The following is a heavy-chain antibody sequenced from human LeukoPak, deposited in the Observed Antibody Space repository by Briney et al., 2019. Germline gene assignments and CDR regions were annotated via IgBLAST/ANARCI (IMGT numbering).Heavy chain of an antibody. D-gene: IGHD3-16*01. CDR2: ISSSGDTM. J-gene: IGHJ4*02. V-gene: IGHV3-11*04. CDR1: GFTFSDYY. Sequence: GGSLRLSCAASGFTFSDYYMSWIRQAPGKGLEWVSYISSSGDTMSYADSVKGRFTISRDDAKNSPYLQMNSLRAEDAAVYYCARVRGSYATDYWGQGALVTVSS. CDR3: ARVRGSYATDY.